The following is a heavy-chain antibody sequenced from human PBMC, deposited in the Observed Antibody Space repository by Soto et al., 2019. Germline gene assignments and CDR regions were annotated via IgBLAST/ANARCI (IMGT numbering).Heavy chain of an antibody. J-gene: IGHJ4*02. CDR3: ARGRTVRNYADDSSDYFYFFDY. D-gene: IGHD3-22*01. CDR1: GGSFSGYS. CDR2: INHSGST. V-gene: IGHV4-34*01. Sequence: PSETLSLTCAVYGGSFSGYSWTWIRQPPGKGLEWIGEINHSGSTKYNPSLKSRVTISVDRSKNQFSLKLTSANAADTAVYYCARGRTVRNYADDSSDYFYFFDYWGQGTQVT.